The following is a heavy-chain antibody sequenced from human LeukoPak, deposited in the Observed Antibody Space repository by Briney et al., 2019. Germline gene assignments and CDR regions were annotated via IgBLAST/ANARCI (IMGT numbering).Heavy chain of an antibody. CDR1: GYTFTIYD. J-gene: IGHJ4*02. CDR3: ARGPYYYDSSGYHAIDY. V-gene: IGHV1-8*01. D-gene: IGHD3-22*01. CDR2: MNPNSGNT. Sequence: ASVKVSCKASGYTFTIYDINWVRQATGQGLERMGWMNPNSGNTGYAQKFQGRVTMTRNTSISTAYMELSSLRSEDTAVYYCARGPYYYDSSGYHAIDYWGQGTLVTVSS.